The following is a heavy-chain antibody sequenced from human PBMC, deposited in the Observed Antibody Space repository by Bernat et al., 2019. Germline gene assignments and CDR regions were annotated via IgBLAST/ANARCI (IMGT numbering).Heavy chain of an antibody. Sequence: QVQLQESGPGLVKPSETLSLTCTVSGGSISSYYWSWIRQPPGKGLEWIGYIYYSGSTNYNPSLKSRLTLSVDTSKNQISLKLSSVTAAATAVYYCARRPLVGGEKRGGFYFDYWGQGTLVTVSS. D-gene: IGHD1-26*01. V-gene: IGHV4-59*08. J-gene: IGHJ4*02. CDR2: IYYSGST. CDR1: GGSISSYY. CDR3: ARRPLVGGEKRGGFYFDY.